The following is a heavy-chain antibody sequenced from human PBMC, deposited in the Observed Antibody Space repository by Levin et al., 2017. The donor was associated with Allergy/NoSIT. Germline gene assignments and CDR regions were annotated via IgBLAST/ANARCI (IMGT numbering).Heavy chain of an antibody. CDR2: IFPSDSDT. V-gene: IGHV5-51*01. J-gene: IGHJ4*02. Sequence: PGGSLRLSCQASGYSFTSFWFGWVRQRPGKGLEWMGLIFPSDSDTRVSPSLQGQIIMSVDKSISTAYLQWSSLKASDSAMYYCARRDSDGSNSFDYWGQGTLVTVSP. CDR3: ARRDSDGSNSFDY. D-gene: IGHD4-23*01. CDR1: GYSFTSFW.